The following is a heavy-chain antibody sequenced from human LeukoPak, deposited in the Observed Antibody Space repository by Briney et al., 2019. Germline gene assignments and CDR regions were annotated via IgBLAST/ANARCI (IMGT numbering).Heavy chain of an antibody. D-gene: IGHD1-26*01. CDR2: INPNSGGT. CDR3: ARTQSHSGSYWTFDY. CDR1: GYTFTGYY. V-gene: IGHV1-2*02. Sequence: ASVKVSCKASGYTFTGYYMHWVRQAPGQGLEWMGWINPNSGGTNYAQKFQGRVTMTRDTSINTAYMELSRLRSDDTAVYYCARTQSHSGSYWTFDYWGQGTLVTVSS. J-gene: IGHJ4*02.